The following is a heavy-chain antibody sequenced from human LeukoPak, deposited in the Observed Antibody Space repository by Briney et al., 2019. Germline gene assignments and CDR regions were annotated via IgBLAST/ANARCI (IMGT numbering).Heavy chain of an antibody. J-gene: IGHJ4*02. Sequence: SSVKVSCKASGCTFSSYGISWVRQGPGQGLEWMGGIIPIFGTGNYSQKVQGRVTITADKSTRTAYMELSSLRSEDTAVYYCARDLTGYCSGGSCYSDYWGQGTLVTVSS. CDR3: ARDLTGYCSGGSCYSDY. CDR2: IIPIFGTG. CDR1: GCTFSSYG. D-gene: IGHD2-15*01. V-gene: IGHV1-69*06.